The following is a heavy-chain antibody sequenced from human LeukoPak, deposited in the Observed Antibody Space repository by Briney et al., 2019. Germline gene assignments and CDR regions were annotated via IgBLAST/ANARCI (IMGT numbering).Heavy chain of an antibody. CDR1: GGSLSGYY. Sequence: SETLSLTCAVYGGSLSGYYWSWIRQPPGKGLEWIGEINHSGSTNYNPSLKSRVTISVDTSKNQFSLKLSSVTAADTAVYYCARVGGSTYYYGSGSYFGAFDIWGQGTMVTVSS. V-gene: IGHV4-34*01. CDR2: INHSGST. CDR3: ARVGGSTYYYGSGSYFGAFDI. J-gene: IGHJ3*02. D-gene: IGHD3-10*01.